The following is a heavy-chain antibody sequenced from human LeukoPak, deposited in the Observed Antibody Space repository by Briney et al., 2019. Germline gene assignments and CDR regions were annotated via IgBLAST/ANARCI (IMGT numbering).Heavy chain of an antibody. J-gene: IGHJ5*02. D-gene: IGHD3-10*01. CDR2: IYYSGST. CDR3: ARVGAYYYGSGSYYNINWFDP. V-gene: IGHV4-39*01. Sequence: SETLSLTCTVSGGSISSSSYYWGWIRQPPGKGLEWIGSIYYSGSTYYNPSLKSRVTISVDTSKNQFSLKLSSVTAADTAVYYCARVGAYYYGSGSYYNINWFDPWGQGTLVTVSS. CDR1: GGSISSSSYY.